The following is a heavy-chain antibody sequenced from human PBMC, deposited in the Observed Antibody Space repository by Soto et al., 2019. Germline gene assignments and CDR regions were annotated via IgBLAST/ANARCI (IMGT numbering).Heavy chain of an antibody. J-gene: IGHJ6*02. CDR1: GYTFTGYY. CDR3: ARVGGTDPYYYYYYGMDV. V-gene: IGHV1-2*04. CDR2: INPHSGGT. Sequence: QVQLVQSGAEVKKPGASVKVSCKAAGYTFTGYYMHWVRQAPGQGLEWMGWINPHSGGTNYAQKCQGWVTMTRDTSISTAYMELSRLRSDDTAVYYCARVGGTDPYYYYYYGMDVWGQGTTVTVSS. D-gene: IGHD3-16*01.